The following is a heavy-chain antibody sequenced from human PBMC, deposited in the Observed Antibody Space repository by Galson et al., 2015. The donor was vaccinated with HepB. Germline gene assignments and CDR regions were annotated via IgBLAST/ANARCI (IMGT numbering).Heavy chain of an antibody. CDR3: ARHTAVPSMRGFDY. D-gene: IGHD6-19*01. CDR2: MYHDGRN. J-gene: IGHJ4*02. CDR1: GGSISSNW. Sequence: SETLSLTCTVSGGSISSNWWSWVRQPPGRGLEWIGEMYHDGRNHYKPSLTSRVTTSVDKSMNQLSLKLSSVTAADTAVYYCARHTAVPSMRGFDYWGRGFLVTVSS. V-gene: IGHV4-4*02.